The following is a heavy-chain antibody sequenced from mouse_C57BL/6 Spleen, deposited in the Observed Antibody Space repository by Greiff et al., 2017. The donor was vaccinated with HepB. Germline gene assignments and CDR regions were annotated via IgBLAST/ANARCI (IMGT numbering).Heavy chain of an antibody. J-gene: IGHJ1*03. V-gene: IGHV1-52*01. CDR1: GYTFTSYW. CDR3: AMGVSSSYWYFEV. D-gene: IGHD1-1*01. CDR2: IDPSDSET. Sequence: QVQLQQPGAELVRPGSSVKLSCKASGYTFTSYWMHWVKQRPIQGLEWIGNIDPSDSETHYNQKFKDKATLTVDKSSSTAYMQLSSLTSEDSAVYYCAMGVSSSYWYFEVWGTGTTVTVSS.